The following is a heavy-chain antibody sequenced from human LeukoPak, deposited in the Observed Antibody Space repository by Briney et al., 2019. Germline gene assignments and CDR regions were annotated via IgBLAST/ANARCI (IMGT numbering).Heavy chain of an antibody. CDR1: GYAFTSYY. CDR2: INPSGGSP. D-gene: IGHD2-21*02. Sequence: ASVKVSCKASGYAFTSYYMHWVRQAPGQGLEWMGIINPSGGSPSYAQKFQGRVTMTRDTSTSTLYMELSSLRSEDTAVYYCAREADCGGDCYTPVRHFQYWGQGTLVTVSS. CDR3: AREADCGGDCYTPVRHFQY. V-gene: IGHV1-46*01. J-gene: IGHJ1*01.